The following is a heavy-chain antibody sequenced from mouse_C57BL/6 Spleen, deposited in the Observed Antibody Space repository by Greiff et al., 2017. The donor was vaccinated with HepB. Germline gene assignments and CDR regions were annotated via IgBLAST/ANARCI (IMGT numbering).Heavy chain of an antibody. D-gene: IGHD1-1*01. CDR2: IDPSDSYT. CDR1: GYTFTSYW. J-gene: IGHJ3*01. Sequence: LQQPGAELVKPGASVKLSCKASGYTFTSYWMQWVKQRPGQGLEWIGEIDPSDSYTNYNQKFKGKATLTVDTSSSTAYMQLSSLTSEDSAVYYCARRGGSSSWFAYWGQGTLVTVSA. V-gene: IGHV1-50*01. CDR3: ARRGGSSSWFAY.